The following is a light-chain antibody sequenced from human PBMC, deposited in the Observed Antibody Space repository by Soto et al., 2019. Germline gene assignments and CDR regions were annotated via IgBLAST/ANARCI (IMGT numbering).Light chain of an antibody. Sequence: DIVMTQSPAILSVSLGERATLSCLASQSISDNLAWYQQRSGQAPRLLIYGASTRATGVPARFSGSGSGTEFTLTISSLQSDDFAIYYCQQYKSWPPLTFGGGTTVE. CDR2: GAS. CDR3: QQYKSWPPLT. CDR1: QSISDN. V-gene: IGKV3-15*01. J-gene: IGKJ4*01.